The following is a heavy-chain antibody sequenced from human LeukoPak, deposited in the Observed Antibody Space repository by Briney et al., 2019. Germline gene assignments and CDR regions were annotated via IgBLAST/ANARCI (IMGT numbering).Heavy chain of an antibody. CDR3: ARDLVS. J-gene: IGHJ5*02. V-gene: IGHV4-34*01. CDR2: INHSGST. CDR1: GGSFSGYY. Sequence: PSETLSLTCAVYGGSFSGYYWSWIRQPPGKGLEWIGEINHSGSTNYNPSLKSRVTISVDTSKNQFSLKLSSVTAADTAVYYCARDLVSWGQGTLVTVSS.